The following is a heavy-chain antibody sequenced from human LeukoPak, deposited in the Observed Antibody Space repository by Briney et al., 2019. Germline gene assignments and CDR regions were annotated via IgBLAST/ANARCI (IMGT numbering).Heavy chain of an antibody. Sequence: PGRSLRLSCAASGFSFNTYAMHWVRQAPGKGLEWVALIWHDGSPKFYSNAVRGQFTISGDNSKNTVALQMNSLGHEDTVVYYCAREIFCSGSYQDFWGQGTLVTVSS. CDR3: AREIFCSGSYQDF. CDR2: IWHDGSPK. CDR1: GFSFNTYA. D-gene: IGHD3-10*02. J-gene: IGHJ4*02. V-gene: IGHV3-33*01.